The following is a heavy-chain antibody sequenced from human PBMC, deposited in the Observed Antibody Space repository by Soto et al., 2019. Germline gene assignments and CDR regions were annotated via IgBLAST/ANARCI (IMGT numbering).Heavy chain of an antibody. Sequence: SETLSLTCTVSGGSISSSSYYWGWIRQPPGKGLEWIGSIYYSGSTYYNPSLKSRVTISVDTSKNQFSLKLSSVTAADTAVYYCATTDVSSSGWYWDYYYYYGMDVWGQGTTVT. D-gene: IGHD6-19*01. J-gene: IGHJ6*02. CDR3: ATTDVSSSGWYWDYYYYYGMDV. CDR1: GGSISSSSYY. V-gene: IGHV4-39*01. CDR2: IYYSGST.